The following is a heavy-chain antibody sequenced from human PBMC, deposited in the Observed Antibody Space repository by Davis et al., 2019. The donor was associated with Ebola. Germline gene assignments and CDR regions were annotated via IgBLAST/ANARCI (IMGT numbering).Heavy chain of an antibody. V-gene: IGHV1-18*01. D-gene: IGHD3-22*01. CDR1: GYAFTRFG. Sequence: ASVKVSCKASGYAFTRFGFSWVRQAPGQGLEWMGWISAHNGDTNYAQKLQDRVTMTTDTSTSTVYMELRSLRSDDTAVYYCARAITMIVPDAFDIWGQGTMVTVSA. CDR3: ARAITMIVPDAFDI. CDR2: ISAHNGDT. J-gene: IGHJ3*02.